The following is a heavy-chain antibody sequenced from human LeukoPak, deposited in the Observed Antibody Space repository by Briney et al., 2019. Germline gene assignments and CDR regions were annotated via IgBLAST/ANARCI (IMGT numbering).Heavy chain of an antibody. CDR1: GGSIGTYY. CDR2: ISYSGST. Sequence: PSETLSLTCTVSGGSIGTYYWSWIRQPPGKGLEWIGYISYSGSTDYNPSLKSRVTISVDTSKNQFSLKLSSVTAADTAVYYCARGYVLRYFGTGGNAFDIWGQGTMVTVSS. V-gene: IGHV4-59*01. CDR3: ARGYVLRYFGTGGNAFDI. D-gene: IGHD3-9*01. J-gene: IGHJ3*02.